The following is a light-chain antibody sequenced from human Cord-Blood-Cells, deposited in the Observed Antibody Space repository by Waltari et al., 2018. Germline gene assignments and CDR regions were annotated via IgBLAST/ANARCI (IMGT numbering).Light chain of an antibody. CDR1: QSVSSSD. CDR2: DAS. V-gene: IGKV3D-20*01. CDR3: QQYGSSP. Sequence: PGERATLSCGASQSVSSSDLAWYQQKPGLAPRLLIYDASSRATGIPDRFSGSGSGTDFTLTISRLEPEDFAVYYCQQYGSSPFGPGTKVDIK. J-gene: IGKJ3*01.